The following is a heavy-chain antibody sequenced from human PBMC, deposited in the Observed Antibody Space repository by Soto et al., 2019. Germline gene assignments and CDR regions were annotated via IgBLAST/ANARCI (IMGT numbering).Heavy chain of an antibody. J-gene: IGHJ4*02. CDR1: GFSLSTSGVG. CDR3: PPKCPEDWHLDY. V-gene: IGHV2-5*02. Sequence: QITLKESGPTLVRPTQTLTLTCAFSGFSLSTSGVGVGWIRQPPGKALEWLAVIYWDDSKHYSPSLRSRLTITNDTYKNQVVLTMTHMEPRDTGTYYCPPKCPEDWHLDYWRQGTLVTISS. D-gene: IGHD3-9*01. CDR2: IYWDDSK.